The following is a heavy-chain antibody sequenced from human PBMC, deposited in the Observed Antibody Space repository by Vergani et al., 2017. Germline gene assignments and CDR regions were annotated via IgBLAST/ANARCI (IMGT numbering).Heavy chain of an antibody. CDR1: GGSMSGYY. D-gene: IGHD3-10*01. J-gene: IGHJ4*02. V-gene: IGHV4-59*01. Sequence: QVRLQESGPGLVKPSETLSLTCSVSGGSMSGYYWSWIRQPPGKELEWMGYVSFRGDTLYDPSVKGRMTIALNTSSNQFSLYLTSVTAADTAVYYCSRSRIYYGAGSPDYCGQGTLVTVSS. CDR2: VSFRGDT. CDR3: SRSRIYYGAGSPDY.